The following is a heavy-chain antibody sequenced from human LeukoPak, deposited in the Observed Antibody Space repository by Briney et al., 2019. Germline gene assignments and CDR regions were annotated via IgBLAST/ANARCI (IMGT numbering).Heavy chain of an antibody. J-gene: IGHJ4*02. Sequence: GGSLRLSCAASGFTFSIYGMHWVRQASGKGLEWVGRIRSKANSYAAAYAASVKGRFTISRDDSKNTAYLQMNSLKTEDTAVYYCTSVYCSGGSCYFDYWGQGTLVTVSS. V-gene: IGHV3-73*01. CDR2: IRSKANSYAA. CDR1: GFTFSIYG. CDR3: TSVYCSGGSCYFDY. D-gene: IGHD2-15*01.